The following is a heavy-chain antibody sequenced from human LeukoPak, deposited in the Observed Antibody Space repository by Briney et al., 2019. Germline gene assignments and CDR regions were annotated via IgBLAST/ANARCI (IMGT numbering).Heavy chain of an antibody. V-gene: IGHV4-34*01. D-gene: IGHD6-19*01. CDR2: INHSGST. Sequence: GSLRLSCAASGFTFSDYYMSWIRQPPGKGLEWIGEINHSGSTNYNPSLKSRVTISVDTSKNRFSLKLSSVTAADTAVYYCARGYSSGWYLDAFDIWGQGTMVTVSS. J-gene: IGHJ3*02. CDR1: GFTFSDYY. CDR3: ARGYSSGWYLDAFDI.